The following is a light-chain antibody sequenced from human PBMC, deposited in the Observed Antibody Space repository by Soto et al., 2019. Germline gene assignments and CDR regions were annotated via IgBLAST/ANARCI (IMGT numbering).Light chain of an antibody. CDR3: AAWDASLNGWV. CDR1: TSNIGSNS. V-gene: IGLV1-44*01. CDR2: TNN. Sequence: QAVVTQSPSASGTLGQRVTISCSGSTSNIGSNSVNWYQQLPGTAPKLLIYTNNQRPSGVPDRFSGSKSGTSGSLAISGLQSDDEADYYCAAWDASLNGWVFGGGTKVTVL. J-gene: IGLJ3*02.